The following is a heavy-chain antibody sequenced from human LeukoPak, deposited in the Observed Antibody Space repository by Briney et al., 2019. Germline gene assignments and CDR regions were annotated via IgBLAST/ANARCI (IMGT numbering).Heavy chain of an antibody. Sequence: SSETLSLTCTVSGGSISSYYWSWIRQPPGKGLEWIGYIYTSGSTNYNPSLKSRVTISVDTSKNQFSLKLSSVTAADTAVYYCARQGDGYNFFDPWGQGTLVTVSS. J-gene: IGHJ5*02. V-gene: IGHV4-4*09. CDR1: GGSISSYY. D-gene: IGHD5-24*01. CDR3: ARQGDGYNFFDP. CDR2: IYTSGST.